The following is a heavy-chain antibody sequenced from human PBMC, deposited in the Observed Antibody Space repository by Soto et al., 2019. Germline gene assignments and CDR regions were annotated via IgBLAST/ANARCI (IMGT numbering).Heavy chain of an antibody. CDR1: GFTFRNYA. CDR3: AKTSGNSMSYYDMDV. V-gene: IGHV3-23*01. Sequence: EVQVLESGGGLVQPGGSLRLSCAASGFTFRNYAMNWVRQAPGKGLEWVSGISGSGGSTYYADSVKGRFTISRDNSKNTLYLQMNSLRAEDTAVYYCAKTSGNSMSYYDMDVWGQGTTVTVSS. J-gene: IGHJ6*02. D-gene: IGHD3-3*01. CDR2: ISGSGGST.